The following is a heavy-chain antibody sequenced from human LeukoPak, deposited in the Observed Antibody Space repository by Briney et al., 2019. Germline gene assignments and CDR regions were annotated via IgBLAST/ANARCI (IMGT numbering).Heavy chain of an antibody. CDR1: GFTFDDYA. J-gene: IGHJ4*02. V-gene: IGHV3-9*01. Sequence: PGRSLRLSCAASGFTFDDYAMHWVRQAPGKGLEWVSGISWNSGSIGYADSVKGRFTISRDNAKNSLYLQMNSLRAEDTAVYYCAKDLYDILTGFDYWGQGTLVTVSS. CDR3: AKDLYDILTGFDY. D-gene: IGHD3-9*01. CDR2: ISWNSGSI.